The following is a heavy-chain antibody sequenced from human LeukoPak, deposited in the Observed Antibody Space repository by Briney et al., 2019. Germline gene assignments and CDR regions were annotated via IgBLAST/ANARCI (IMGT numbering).Heavy chain of an antibody. D-gene: IGHD3-9*01. J-gene: IGHJ2*01. Sequence: GASVKVSFKASGYTFTTYAITWVRQAPGQGLEWMGWISASNGNTNYAQKFQGRVSMTTDTSTSTAYVELRSLRSDDTAVYYCARFPTGYNFWYLDLWGRGTLVTVSS. CDR3: ARFPTGYNFWYLDL. CDR2: ISASNGNT. CDR1: GYTFTTYA. V-gene: IGHV1-18*01.